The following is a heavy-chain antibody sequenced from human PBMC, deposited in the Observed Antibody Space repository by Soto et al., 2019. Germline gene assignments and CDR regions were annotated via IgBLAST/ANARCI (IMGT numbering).Heavy chain of an antibody. V-gene: IGHV4-59*01. Sequence: QVQLQESGPGPVKPSETLSLTCTVSGGSISSYYWSWIRQSPGKGLEWIGYISYSGSTKYNPSLKGRVTISVDTSKTQSSLKLSSVTAADTAVYYCARGRGDTAMAWYYWGQGTLVTVSS. D-gene: IGHD5-18*01. CDR1: GGSISSYY. J-gene: IGHJ4*02. CDR3: ARGRGDTAMAWYY. CDR2: ISYSGST.